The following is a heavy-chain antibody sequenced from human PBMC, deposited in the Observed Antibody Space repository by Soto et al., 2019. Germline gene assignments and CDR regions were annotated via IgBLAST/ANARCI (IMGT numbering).Heavy chain of an antibody. CDR2: IYYSGST. CDR1: GGSISSGDYY. V-gene: IGHV4-30-4*01. CDR3: ARGYETNWFDP. Sequence: SETLSLTCTVSGGSISSGDYYWSWIRQPPRKGLEWIGYIYYSGSTYYNPSLKSRVTISVDTSKNQFSLKLSSVTAADTAVYYCARGYETNWFDPWGQGTMVTVSS. J-gene: IGHJ5*02. D-gene: IGHD1-20*01.